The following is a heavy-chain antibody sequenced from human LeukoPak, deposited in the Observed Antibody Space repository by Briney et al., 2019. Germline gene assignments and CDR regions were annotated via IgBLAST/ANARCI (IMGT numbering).Heavy chain of an antibody. Sequence: SGGSLRLSCAASGFISPDYWIHWVRQAPGKGLEWVSRINPDGSTTTYADSVKGRFTISRDNAKNTVYLQMNSLRAEDTALYHCVRVLSGSWDWFDPWGQGTLVTVSS. CDR1: GFISPDYW. V-gene: IGHV3-74*01. D-gene: IGHD3-22*01. CDR2: INPDGSTT. J-gene: IGHJ5*02. CDR3: VRVLSGSWDWFDP.